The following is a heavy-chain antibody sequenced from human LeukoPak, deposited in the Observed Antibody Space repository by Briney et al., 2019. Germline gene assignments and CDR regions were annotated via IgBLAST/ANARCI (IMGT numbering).Heavy chain of an antibody. V-gene: IGHV1-18*01. D-gene: IGHD3-16*02. CDR1: GYTFSSYG. Sequence: ASVKVSCKASGYTFSSYGISWVRQPPGQGLECMGWISAYNGNTKNAQKFQGRVTMTTDTSTSTAYMELRSLRSDDTAIYYCARVVGDYVWGSYRPEGCFDSWGQGTLVTVSS. CDR3: ARVVGDYVWGSYRPEGCFDS. CDR2: ISAYNGNT. J-gene: IGHJ4*02.